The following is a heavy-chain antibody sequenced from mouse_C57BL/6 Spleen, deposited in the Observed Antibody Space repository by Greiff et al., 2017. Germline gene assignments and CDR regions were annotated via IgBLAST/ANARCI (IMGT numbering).Heavy chain of an antibody. V-gene: IGHV1-69*01. J-gene: IGHJ4*01. Sequence: LQQPGAELVMPGASVKLSCKASGYTFTSYWMHWVKQRPGQGLEWIGEIDPSDSYTNYNQKFKGKSTLTVDKSSSTAYMQLSSLTSEDSAVYYCARKDPGDYAMDYWGQGTSVTVSS. CDR1: GYTFTSYW. CDR2: IDPSDSYT. CDR3: ARKDPGDYAMDY.